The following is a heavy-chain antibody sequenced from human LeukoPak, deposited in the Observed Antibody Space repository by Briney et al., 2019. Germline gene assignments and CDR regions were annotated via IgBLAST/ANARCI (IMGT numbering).Heavy chain of an antibody. CDR2: IYYSGST. V-gene: IGHV4-59*01. CDR1: GGSISGYY. CDR3: ARDPRDYYGSGSYRAFDI. Sequence: PSETLSLTCTVSGGSISGYYWSWIRQPPGKGLEWIGYIYYSGSTNYNPSLKSRITISVDTSKNQFSLKLSSVTAADTAVYYCARDPRDYYGSGSYRAFDIWGQGTMVTVSS. D-gene: IGHD3-10*01. J-gene: IGHJ3*02.